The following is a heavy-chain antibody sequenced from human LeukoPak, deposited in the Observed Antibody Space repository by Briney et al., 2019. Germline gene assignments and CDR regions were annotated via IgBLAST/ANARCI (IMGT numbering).Heavy chain of an antibody. CDR3: ALFVSSGPGYYVDY. Sequence: SETLSLTCTVSGGSISSYYWSWLPQRPGKGLEWIGYIYYSGSNNYNPTLKSRVTISVDTSKNQSSLKPSSVTAGDTAVYYCALFVSSGPGYYVDYGGQGTLGTVS. D-gene: IGHD3-22*01. V-gene: IGHV4-59*01. CDR1: GGSISSYY. CDR2: IYYSGSN. J-gene: IGHJ4*02.